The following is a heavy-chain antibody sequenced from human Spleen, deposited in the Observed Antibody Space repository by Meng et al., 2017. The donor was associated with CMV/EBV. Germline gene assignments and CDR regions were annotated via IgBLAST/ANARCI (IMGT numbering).Heavy chain of an antibody. J-gene: IGHJ6*02. D-gene: IGHD5-12*01. CDR2: INPKSGGT. CDR3: AREWRTGYSGYGMDV. V-gene: IGHV1-2*02. CDR1: GYTFSGYY. Sequence: ASVKVSCKASGYTFSGYYMHWVRQAPGQGLEWMGWINPKSGGTKYAQKFQDRVTMTRVTSITTAYMEVSGLRFDDTAVYYCAREWRTGYSGYGMDVWGQGTTVTVSS.